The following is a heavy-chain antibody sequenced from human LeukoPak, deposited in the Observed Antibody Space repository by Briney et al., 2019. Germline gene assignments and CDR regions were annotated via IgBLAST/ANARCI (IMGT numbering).Heavy chain of an antibody. J-gene: IGHJ3*02. V-gene: IGHV3-11*04. CDR2: ISSSGSTI. Sequence: GGSLRLSCAASGFTFSDYYMSWIRQAPGKGLEWVSYISSSGSTIYYADSVKGRFTISRDNAKNSLYLQMNSLRAEDTAVYYCARILVIATHDAFDIWGQGTMVTVSS. CDR3: ARILVIATHDAFDI. CDR1: GFTFSDYY. D-gene: IGHD2-21*01.